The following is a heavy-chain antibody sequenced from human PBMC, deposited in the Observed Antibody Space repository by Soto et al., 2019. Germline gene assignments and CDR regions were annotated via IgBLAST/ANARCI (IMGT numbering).Heavy chain of an antibody. V-gene: IGHV4-34*01. D-gene: IGHD2-8*02. Sequence: SETLSLTCAVYGGSFSGYYWSWIRQPPGKGLEWIGEINHSGSTNYNPSLKSRVTISVDTSKNQFSLKLTSVTAADTAVYYCARDKITGLFDERGQGTLVTVSS. CDR1: GGSFSGYY. CDR2: INHSGST. J-gene: IGHJ4*02. CDR3: ARDKITGLFDE.